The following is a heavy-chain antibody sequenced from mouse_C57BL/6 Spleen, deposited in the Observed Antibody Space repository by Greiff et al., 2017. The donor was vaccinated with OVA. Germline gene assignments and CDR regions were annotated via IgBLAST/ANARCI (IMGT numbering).Heavy chain of an antibody. V-gene: IGHV1-82*01. Sequence: QVQLQQSGPELVKPGASVKISCKASGYAFSSSWMNWVKQRPGKGLEWIGRIYPGDGDTNYNGKFKGKATLTADKSSSTAYMQLSSLTSEDSAVYFCARGSPYYYGSSYDFDYWGQGTTLTVSS. J-gene: IGHJ2*01. CDR3: ARGSPYYYGSSYDFDY. CDR1: GYAFSSSW. D-gene: IGHD1-1*01. CDR2: IYPGDGDT.